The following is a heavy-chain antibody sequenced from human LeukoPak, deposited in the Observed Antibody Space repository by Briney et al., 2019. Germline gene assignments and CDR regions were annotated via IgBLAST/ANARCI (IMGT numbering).Heavy chain of an antibody. Sequence: PGGSLRRSCAASGFTFSIYGMNWVRQAPGKGLEWVSSISGTGGDIYYADSVRGRFTISRDNAKNSLYLQLNRLRAEDTAVYFCTTDDPDYYYYYMDVWGKGTTLTVSS. CDR1: GFTFSIYG. J-gene: IGHJ6*03. CDR2: ISGTGGDI. CDR3: TTDDPDYYYYYMDV. V-gene: IGHV3-21*01.